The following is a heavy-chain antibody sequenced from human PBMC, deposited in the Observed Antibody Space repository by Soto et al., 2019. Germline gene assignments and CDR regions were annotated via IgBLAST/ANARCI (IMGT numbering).Heavy chain of an antibody. D-gene: IGHD2-8*01. CDR2: ISSSGSTI. CDR1: GFTFSDYY. Sequence: GGSLRLSCAASGFTFSDYYMSWIRQAPGKGLEWVSYISSSGSTIYYADSVKGRFTISRDNAKNSLYLQMNSLRAEDTAVYYCALDVLRGYSYATHFRCPGLMVTLSS. J-gene: IGHJ6*02. CDR3: ALDVLRGYSYATHF. V-gene: IGHV3-11*01.